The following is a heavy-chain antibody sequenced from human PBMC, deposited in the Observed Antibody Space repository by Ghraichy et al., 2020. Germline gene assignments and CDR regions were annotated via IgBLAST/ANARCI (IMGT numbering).Heavy chain of an antibody. J-gene: IGHJ4*02. CDR2: IHSSGIT. CDR1: GDSINDYY. Sequence: SETLSLTCTVSGDSINDYYWNWLRQTPGKGLEWIANIHSSGITYYNSTLKSRVTMSIDTSKNQFSLRLSSVTAADTAVYFCAREKINGYNYFDHWGQGTLVTVPS. D-gene: IGHD2-8*01. V-gene: IGHV4-59*12. CDR3: AREKINGYNYFDH.